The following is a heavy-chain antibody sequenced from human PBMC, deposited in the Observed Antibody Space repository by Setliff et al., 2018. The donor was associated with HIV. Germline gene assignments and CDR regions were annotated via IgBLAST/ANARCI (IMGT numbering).Heavy chain of an antibody. CDR3: ARLIAAAGANHYYYYMDV. CDR2: SYTTGST. J-gene: IGHJ6*03. V-gene: IGHV4-4*07. D-gene: IGHD6-13*01. CDR1: GGSISGHY. Sequence: ETLSLPCTVSGGSISGHYWSWIRRPAGKGLEWIGRSYTTGSTNYNPSLKSRVTMSVDTSKNQFSLKLSSVTAADTAVYFCARLIAAAGANHYYYYMDVWGKGTTVTVSS.